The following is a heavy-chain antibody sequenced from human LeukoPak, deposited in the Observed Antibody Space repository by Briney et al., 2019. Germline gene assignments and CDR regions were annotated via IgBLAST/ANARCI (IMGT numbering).Heavy chain of an antibody. CDR3: AKKPIAVAGPWRFDP. CDR1: GFTFSSDA. V-gene: IGHV3-23*01. Sequence: PGGSLRLSCAASGFTFSSDAMIWVRQAPGKGLEWLSAISGSGGSTYYADSVKGRFTISRDNSKNTLYLQMNSLRAEDTAVYYCAKKPIAVAGPWRFDPWGQGTLVTVSS. CDR2: ISGSGGST. J-gene: IGHJ5*02. D-gene: IGHD6-19*01.